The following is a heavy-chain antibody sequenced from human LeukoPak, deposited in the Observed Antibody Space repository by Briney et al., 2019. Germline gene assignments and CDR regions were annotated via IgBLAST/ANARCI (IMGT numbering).Heavy chain of an antibody. CDR3: ARGSGQVTAIHP. J-gene: IGHJ5*02. D-gene: IGHD2-21*02. CDR2: ISSSETT. V-gene: IGHV4-59*02. Sequence: SETLSLTCSVSGGSVTSYYWNWVRQTPGKGLEWIGYISSSETTDYGPSFKSRVTMSLDTSKNQFSLKLSSVTAADTGVYYCARGSGQVTAIHPWGQGTLVTVSS. CDR1: GGSVTSYY.